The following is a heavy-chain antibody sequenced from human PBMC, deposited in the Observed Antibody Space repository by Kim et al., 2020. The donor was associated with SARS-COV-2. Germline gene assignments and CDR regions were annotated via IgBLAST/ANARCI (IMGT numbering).Heavy chain of an antibody. CDR2: ISSSGSTI. Sequence: GGSLRLSCAASGFTFSDYYMSWIRQAPGKGLEWVSYISSSGSTIYYADSVKGRFTISRDNAKNSLYLQMNSLRAEDTAVYYCARVFRGDYGGNSRIRNYFDYWGQGTLVTVSS. J-gene: IGHJ4*02. CDR1: GFTFSDYY. CDR3: ARVFRGDYGGNSRIRNYFDY. V-gene: IGHV3-11*01. D-gene: IGHD4-17*01.